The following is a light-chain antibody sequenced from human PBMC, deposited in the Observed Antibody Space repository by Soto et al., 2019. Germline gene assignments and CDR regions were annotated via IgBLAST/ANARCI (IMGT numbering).Light chain of an antibody. CDR3: QQYVNWPPRHT. Sequence: EIVMTQSPATLSVSPGERATLSCRASQSVGTDLAWYQQKPGQGPRLLIYGASTRFSGVPARFSGSGSGTDFTLPIDCLQSEDFAIYYCQQYVNWPPRHTFGQGTKLEF. J-gene: IGKJ2*01. V-gene: IGKV3-15*01. CDR2: GAS. CDR1: QSVGTD.